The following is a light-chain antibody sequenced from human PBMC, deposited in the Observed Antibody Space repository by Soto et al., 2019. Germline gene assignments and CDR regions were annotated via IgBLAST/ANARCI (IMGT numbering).Light chain of an antibody. V-gene: IGKV3-20*01. CDR1: QSVSSSY. CDR3: QQYGSAPPKT. Sequence: EIASAPSPSTQSLSPRARAALXCWASQSVSSSYLAWYQQKPGQAPSLLIYGASSRATDIPDRFSGSGSGTDFTLTISRLEPEDFAVYYCQQYGSAPPKTFGQGSKVDI. CDR2: GAS. J-gene: IGKJ1*01.